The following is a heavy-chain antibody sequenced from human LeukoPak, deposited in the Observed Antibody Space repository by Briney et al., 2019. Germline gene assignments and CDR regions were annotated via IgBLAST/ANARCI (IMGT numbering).Heavy chain of an antibody. Sequence: GGSLRLSCAASGYTFSSYSINWVRQAPGKGLEGVSSISVGSNYIYYADSVRGRFSISRDDARNSLYLQMDSLRGDDTAVYYCARLRRNSDRSGYYYYYDYWGQGTLVTVSS. CDR1: GYTFSSYS. CDR3: ARLRRNSDRSGYYYYYDY. J-gene: IGHJ4*02. D-gene: IGHD3-22*01. CDR2: ISVGSNYI. V-gene: IGHV3-21*01.